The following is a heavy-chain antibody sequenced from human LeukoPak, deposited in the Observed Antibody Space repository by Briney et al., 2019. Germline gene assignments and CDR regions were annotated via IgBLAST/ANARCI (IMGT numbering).Heavy chain of an antibody. CDR3: ARDSITIFGVVTN. CDR2: ISSSSSTI. D-gene: IGHD3-3*01. Sequence: PGGSLRLSYAASGFTFSSYSMNWVRQAPGKGLEWVSYISSSSSTIYYADSVKGRFTISRDNAKNSLYLQMNSLRAEDTAVYYCARDSITIFGVVTNWGQGTLVTVSS. J-gene: IGHJ4*02. V-gene: IGHV3-48*01. CDR1: GFTFSSYS.